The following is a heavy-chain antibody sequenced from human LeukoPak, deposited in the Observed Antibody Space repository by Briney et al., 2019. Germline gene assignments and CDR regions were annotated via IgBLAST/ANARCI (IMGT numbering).Heavy chain of an antibody. J-gene: IGHJ4*02. CDR3: ARALRSGSYREFDY. Sequence: ASVKVSCKASGYTFTGYYIHWVRQAPGQGLEWMGWINPNSGGTNYAQKFQGRVTITRDTSTSTAYVELSRLTSDDTAVYYCARALRSGSYREFDYWGQGTLVTVSS. CDR2: INPNSGGT. V-gene: IGHV1-2*02. CDR1: GYTFTGYY. D-gene: IGHD1-26*01.